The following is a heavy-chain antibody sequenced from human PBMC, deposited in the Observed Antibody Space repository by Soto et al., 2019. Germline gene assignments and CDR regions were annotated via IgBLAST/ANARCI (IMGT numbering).Heavy chain of an antibody. CDR3: AREQSSSLIFAY. V-gene: IGHV4-31*01. CDR1: GGSISSGGYY. J-gene: IGHJ4*02. Sequence: QVQLQESGPGLVKPSQTLSLTCTVSGGSISSGGYYWSWIRQHPGKGLAWIGYIDYSGSTYYNPALKSQVTISVDTAKNQFSLKLSSVTTADTAVYCCAREQSSSLIFAYWGRGTLVTVSS. CDR2: IDYSGST. D-gene: IGHD1-26*01.